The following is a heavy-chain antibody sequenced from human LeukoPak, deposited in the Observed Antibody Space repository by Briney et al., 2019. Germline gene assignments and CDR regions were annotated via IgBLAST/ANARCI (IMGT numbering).Heavy chain of an antibody. CDR1: GGSISSYY. V-gene: IGHV4-59*01. CDR2: IYYTGST. D-gene: IGHD2-15*01. Sequence: PSETLSLTCTVSGGSISSYYWSWIRQPPGKGLEWIGYIYYTGSTNYNPSLRSRVSISIDTSKNQFSLKLSSVTAADTAVYYCARRMPSGTVENWGQGTLVTVSS. J-gene: IGHJ4*02. CDR3: ARRMPSGTVEN.